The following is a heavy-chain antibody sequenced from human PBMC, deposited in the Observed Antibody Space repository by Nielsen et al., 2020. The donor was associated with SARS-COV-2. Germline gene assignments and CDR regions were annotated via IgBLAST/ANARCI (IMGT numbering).Heavy chain of an antibody. Sequence: ASVKVSCKASGYTFTNYAISWVRQAPGQGLEWMGWISAYNGNTKYVQKLQGRVTMTTDTSTSTAYMELRSLRSDDTAVYYCARDMCSSTSCQGGYWGQGTLVTVSS. CDR1: GYTFTNYA. J-gene: IGHJ4*02. V-gene: IGHV1-18*01. D-gene: IGHD2-2*01. CDR2: ISAYNGNT. CDR3: ARDMCSSTSCQGGY.